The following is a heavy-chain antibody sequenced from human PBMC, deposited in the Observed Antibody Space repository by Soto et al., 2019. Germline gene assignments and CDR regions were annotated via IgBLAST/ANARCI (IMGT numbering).Heavy chain of an antibody. CDR2: INIGNGNT. V-gene: IGHV1-3*04. CDR1: GYTFTYYP. Sequence: ASVKVSCKASGYTFTYYPIHWVRQAPGQRLEWMGWINIGNGNTASSQKFQDRVTITRETSASTAYMELTSLRSEDTAVYYCAREPLCGGRCYDNYFDPWGQGTLVTVSA. CDR3: AREPLCGGRCYDNYFDP. D-gene: IGHD2-15*01. J-gene: IGHJ5*02.